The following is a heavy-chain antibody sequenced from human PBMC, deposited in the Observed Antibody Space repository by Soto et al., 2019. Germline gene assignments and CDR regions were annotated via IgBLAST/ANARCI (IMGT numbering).Heavy chain of an antibody. D-gene: IGHD2-8*01. V-gene: IGHV1-2*04. J-gene: IGHJ6*02. CDR1: GYSFTDYH. Sequence: ASVKVSCKASGYSFTDYHIHWVRQAPGQGLELLGRINPKSGGTSTAQKFQGWVTMTRDRSISTVYMELTRLRSDDTAVYFCARGHSTDCSNGVCSFFYNHEMDVWGQGTTVTV. CDR2: INPKSGGT. CDR3: ARGHSTDCSNGVCSFFYNHEMDV.